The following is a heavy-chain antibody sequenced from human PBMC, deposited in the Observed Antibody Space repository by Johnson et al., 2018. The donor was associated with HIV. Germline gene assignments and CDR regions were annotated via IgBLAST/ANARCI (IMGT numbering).Heavy chain of an antibody. CDR3: AREEGSDILTRGDAFDI. J-gene: IGHJ3*02. CDR2: ISYDGSNK. D-gene: IGHD3-9*01. Sequence: QVQLVESGGGVVQPGRSLRLSCAAPGFTFSSYGMHWVRQAPGKGLEWVAVISYDGSNKYYAASVTGRITISRDNAKNSLSLQMNSLRAEDTAIYYCAREEGSDILTRGDAFDIWGQGTMVAVSS. V-gene: IGHV3-30*19. CDR1: GFTFSSYG.